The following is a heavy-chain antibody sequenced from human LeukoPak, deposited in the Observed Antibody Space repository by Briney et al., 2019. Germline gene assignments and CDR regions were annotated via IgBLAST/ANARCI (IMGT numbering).Heavy chain of an antibody. V-gene: IGHV4-59*08. Sequence: SETLSLTCTVSGGSLSSYYWSWIRQPPGKGLEWIGDIYYSGSTNYNPSLKSRVTISVDTSENQFSLKLSSVTAADTAVYYCARHTGEYSYGYRYFGNWGQGTVVFVSS. CDR1: GGSLSSYY. J-gene: IGHJ4*02. D-gene: IGHD5-18*01. CDR2: IYYSGST. CDR3: ARHTGEYSYGYRYFGN.